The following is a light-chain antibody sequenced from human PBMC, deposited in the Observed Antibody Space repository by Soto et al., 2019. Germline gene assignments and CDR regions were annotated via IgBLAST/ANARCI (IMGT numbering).Light chain of an antibody. CDR2: KAS. CDR3: QQYNSYPLT. J-gene: IGKJ5*01. CDR1: QSISRL. V-gene: IGKV1-5*03. Sequence: DIPMTQSPSTLSASVGDRVTITCRASQSISRLLAWYQQKPGRAPTLLIYKASTLESGVPPRFSGSGSGTEFSLTISSLQPDDFATYYCQQYNSYPLTFGQGTRLEIK.